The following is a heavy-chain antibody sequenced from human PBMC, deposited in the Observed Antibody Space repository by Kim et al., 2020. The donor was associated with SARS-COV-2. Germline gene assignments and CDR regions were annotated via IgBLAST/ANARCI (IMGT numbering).Heavy chain of an antibody. CDR3: ASWAAGTAPHFDY. J-gene: IGHJ4*02. Sequence: YSPSFQGHVTISTDKSISTAYLQWSSLKASDTAMYYCASWAAGTAPHFDYWGQGTLVTVSS. D-gene: IGHD6-13*01. V-gene: IGHV5-10-1*01.